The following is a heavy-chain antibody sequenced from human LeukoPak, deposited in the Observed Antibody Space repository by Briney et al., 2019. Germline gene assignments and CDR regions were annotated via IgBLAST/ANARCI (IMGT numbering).Heavy chain of an antibody. V-gene: IGHV3-53*05. CDR1: GFSVSRNY. CDR3: ARDRATMTLDY. CDR2: LYSGGTT. D-gene: IGHD3-22*01. J-gene: IGHJ4*02. Sequence: GGSLRLSCAASGFSVSRNYMSWVRQAPGKGLEWVSVLYSGGTTYYADSVRGRFTISSDNSKNTLYLQMNSLRAEDTAVYYCARDRATMTLDYWGQGTLVTVSS.